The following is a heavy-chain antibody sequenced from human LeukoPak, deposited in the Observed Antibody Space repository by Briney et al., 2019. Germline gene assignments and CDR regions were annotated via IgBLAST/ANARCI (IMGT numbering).Heavy chain of an antibody. J-gene: IGHJ4*02. CDR3: ARDRHKYNYDGSGYPPY. CDR2: INPNSGGT. Sequence: ASVKVSCKASGYTFTSYYMHWVRQAPGQGLEWMGWINPNSGGTSYAQKFQGRVTMTRDTSISTAYMELSRLRSDDTAVYYCARDRHKYNYDGSGYPPYWGQGTLVTVSS. D-gene: IGHD3-22*01. CDR1: GYTFTSYY. V-gene: IGHV1-2*02.